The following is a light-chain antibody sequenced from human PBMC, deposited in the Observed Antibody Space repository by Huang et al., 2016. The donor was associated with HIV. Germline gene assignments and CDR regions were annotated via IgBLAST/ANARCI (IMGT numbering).Light chain of an antibody. V-gene: IGKV3-15*01. CDR2: AAS. Sequence: ETMMTQSPAILSVSPGESATLSCRASQSVKSNLAWYQQKRGQPPRLLIYAASTRATGVPPRFSGTGSETEFTLTISDLQSEDFALYYCQHYNNWPPRYTFGQGTRLDIK. CDR3: QHYNNWPPRYT. CDR1: QSVKSN. J-gene: IGKJ2*01.